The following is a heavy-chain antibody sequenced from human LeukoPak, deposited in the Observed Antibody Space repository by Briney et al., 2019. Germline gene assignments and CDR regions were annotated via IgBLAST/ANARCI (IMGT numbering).Heavy chain of an antibody. Sequence: SVKVSCKASGGTFSSYTISWVRQAPGQGLEWMGRIIPILGIANYAQKFQGRVTITADKSTSTAYMELGSLRSEDTAVYYCARDGITVATPPIVSYFDYWGQGTLVTVSS. CDR2: IIPILGIA. V-gene: IGHV1-69*04. D-gene: IGHD6-19*01. CDR3: ARDGITVATPPIVSYFDY. CDR1: GGTFSSYT. J-gene: IGHJ4*02.